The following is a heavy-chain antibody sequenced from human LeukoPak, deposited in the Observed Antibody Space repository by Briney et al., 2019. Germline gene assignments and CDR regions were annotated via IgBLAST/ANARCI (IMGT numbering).Heavy chain of an antibody. J-gene: IGHJ4*02. CDR2: ISGSGGST. CDR1: GFTFSSYG. V-gene: IGHV3-23*01. D-gene: IGHD3-22*01. Sequence: PGGSLRLSCAASGFTFSSYGMSWVRQAPGKGLEWVSAISGSGGSTYYADSVKGRFTISRDNSKNTLYLQMNSLRAEDTAVYYCAKDPLVITGAYYFDYWGQGTLVTVSS. CDR3: AKDPLVITGAYYFDY.